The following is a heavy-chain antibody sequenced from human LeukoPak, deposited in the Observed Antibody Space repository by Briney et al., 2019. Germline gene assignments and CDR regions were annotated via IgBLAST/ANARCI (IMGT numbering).Heavy chain of an antibody. D-gene: IGHD6-13*01. J-gene: IGHJ4*02. V-gene: IGHV1-69*01. CDR3: ARDRGDWQHLVLDY. Sequence: SVKVSCKASGGTFSSYAISWVRQAPGQGLEWMGGIIPIFGTANYAQKFQGRVTITADESTSTAYMELSSMRSEDTAVYYCARDRGDWQHLVLDYWGQGTLVTVSS. CDR1: GGTFSSYA. CDR2: IIPIFGTA.